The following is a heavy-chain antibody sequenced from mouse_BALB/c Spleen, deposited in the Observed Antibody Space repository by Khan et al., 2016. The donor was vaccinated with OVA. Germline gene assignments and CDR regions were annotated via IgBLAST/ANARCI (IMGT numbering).Heavy chain of an antibody. D-gene: IGHD2-14*01. Sequence: EVELVESGGDLVKPGGSLKLSCAASGFTFSSYGMSWVRQTPDKRLEWVATISSSGNYTYYPDSVKGRFTISRDNAKNTLYLQMSSLKSEDTAMYYCVRHWRYGDLYAMDYWGQGTSVTVSS. CDR3: VRHWRYGDLYAMDY. J-gene: IGHJ4*01. CDR1: GFTFSSYG. CDR2: ISSSGNYT. V-gene: IGHV5-6*01.